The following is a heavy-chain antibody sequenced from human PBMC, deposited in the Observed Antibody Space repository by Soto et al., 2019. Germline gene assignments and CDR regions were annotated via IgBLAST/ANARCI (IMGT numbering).Heavy chain of an antibody. Sequence: EVHLLESGGGLVQPGGSLRLSCAASGFAFSDYAMTWVRQAPGKGLEWVSDISDGDGATHYADSVKGRFTISRDDSKNTLYLQMDSLRAEDAAVYYCVKGRTFFDFWGQGTLVTVSS. CDR2: ISDGDGAT. J-gene: IGHJ4*02. CDR1: GFAFSDYA. V-gene: IGHV3-23*01. CDR3: VKGRTFFDF. D-gene: IGHD3-16*01.